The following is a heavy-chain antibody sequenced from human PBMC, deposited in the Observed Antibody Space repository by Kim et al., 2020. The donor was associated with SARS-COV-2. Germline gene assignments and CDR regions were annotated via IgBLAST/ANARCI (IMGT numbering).Heavy chain of an antibody. CDR3: AKLYYEYVWGSYRRDAFDI. V-gene: IGHV3-43*01. J-gene: IGHJ3*02. D-gene: IGHD3-16*02. Sequence: GRFTISRDNSKNSLYLQMNSLRTEDTALYYCAKLYYEYVWGSYRRDAFDIWGQGTMVTVSS.